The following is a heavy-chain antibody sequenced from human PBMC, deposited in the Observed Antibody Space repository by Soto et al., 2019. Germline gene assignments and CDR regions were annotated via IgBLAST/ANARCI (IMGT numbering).Heavy chain of an antibody. D-gene: IGHD3-22*01. J-gene: IGHJ4*02. CDR3: ANVNGYFLSFFAN. V-gene: IGHV4-30-4*01. CDR2: ISYGGYK. CDR1: GDSITGGDVY. Sequence: QVQLQESGPGLVKPSQTLSLSCTVSGDSITGGDVYWSWIRQSPGKALEWIAHISYGGYKFYNPSLKSRVTMSVDTTRMQVSLKLRPGTAADTAVYSCANVNGYFLSFFANWGQGTLVAVSS.